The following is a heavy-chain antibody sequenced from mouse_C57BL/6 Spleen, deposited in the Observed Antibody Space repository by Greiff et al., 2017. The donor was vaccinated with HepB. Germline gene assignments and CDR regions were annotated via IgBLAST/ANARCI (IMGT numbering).Heavy chain of an antibody. V-gene: IGHV1-22*01. D-gene: IGHD2-3*01. CDR2: INPNNGGT. CDR3: ANDGYYVLFAY. Sequence: VQLQQSGPELVKPGASVKMSCKASGYTFTDYNMHWVKQSHGKSLEWIGYINPNNGGTSYNQKFKGKATLTVNKSSSTAYMELRSLTSEDSAVYYCANDGYYVLFAYWGQGTLVTVSA. J-gene: IGHJ3*01. CDR1: GYTFTDYN.